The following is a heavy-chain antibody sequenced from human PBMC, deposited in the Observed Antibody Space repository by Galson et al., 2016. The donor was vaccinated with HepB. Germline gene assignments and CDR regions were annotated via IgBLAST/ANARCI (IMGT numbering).Heavy chain of an antibody. CDR1: GYTFTNYF. V-gene: IGHV1-46*01. J-gene: IGHJ4*02. CDR2: IIPSGGNT. D-gene: IGHD3-22*01. CDR3: ARGGQEHYYDSSPLDC. Sequence: SVKVSCKASGYTFTNYFIHWVRQAPGQGLEWMGIIIPSGGNTNYAHTFQGRVTMTRETSTSTVYMELSSLKFEDTAVYYCARGGQEHYYDSSPLDCWGQGTLVTVSS.